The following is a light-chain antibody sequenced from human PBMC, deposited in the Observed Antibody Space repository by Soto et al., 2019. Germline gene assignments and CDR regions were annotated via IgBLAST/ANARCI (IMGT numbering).Light chain of an antibody. CDR3: HQRSNWPRT. J-gene: IGKJ4*02. CDR1: QSVFSS. V-gene: IGKV3-11*01. CDR2: DAS. Sequence: EIVLTQSPFTLSLSPGERATLSCRASQSVFSSLAWYQQKPGQAPRLLIYDASTRATAIPARFRGSGSGTDFNLTISSLEPEDVAVYYCHQRSNWPRTFGGGTKVEVK.